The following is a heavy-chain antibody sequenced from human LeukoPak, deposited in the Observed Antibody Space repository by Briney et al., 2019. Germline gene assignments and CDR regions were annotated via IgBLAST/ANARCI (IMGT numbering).Heavy chain of an antibody. J-gene: IGHJ6*03. V-gene: IGHV1-69*13. D-gene: IGHD2-2*01. Sequence: SVKVSCKASGYTFTGYYMHWVRQAPGQGLEWMGGIIPIFGTANYAQKFQGRVTITADESTSTAYMELSSLRSEDTAVYYCARVPPPRLGYCSSTSCGGYYYMDVWGKGTTVTVSS. CDR2: IIPIFGTA. CDR3: ARVPPPRLGYCSSTSCGGYYYMDV. CDR1: GYTFTGYY.